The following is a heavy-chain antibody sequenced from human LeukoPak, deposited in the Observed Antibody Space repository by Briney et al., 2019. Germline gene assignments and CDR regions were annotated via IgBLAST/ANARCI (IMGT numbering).Heavy chain of an antibody. CDR2: ISYDGSNK. CDR1: GFTFSSYA. V-gene: IGHV3-30-3*01. Sequence: GGSPRLSCAASGFTFSSYAMHWVRQAPGKGLEWVAVISYDGSNKYYADSVKGRFTISRDNSKNTLYLQMNSLRAEDTAVYYCARDSGEVFYFDYWGQGTLVTVSS. J-gene: IGHJ4*02. D-gene: IGHD3-10*01. CDR3: ARDSGEVFYFDY.